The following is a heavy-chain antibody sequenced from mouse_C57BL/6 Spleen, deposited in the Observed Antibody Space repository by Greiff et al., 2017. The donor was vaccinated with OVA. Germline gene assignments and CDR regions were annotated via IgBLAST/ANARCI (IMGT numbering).Heavy chain of an antibody. V-gene: IGHV5-12*01. CDR2: ISNGGGSP. CDR3: ARGIRRGYDMDY. J-gene: IGHJ4*01. D-gene: IGHD5-2*01. CDR1: GFTFSDYY. Sequence: EVKLVESGGGLVQPGGSLKLSCAASGFTFSDYYMYWVRQTPEKRLEWVAYISNGGGSPYYPDTVKGRFTISRDNAKNTLYLQMSRLKSEDTAVYYCARGIRRGYDMDYWGQGTSVTVSS.